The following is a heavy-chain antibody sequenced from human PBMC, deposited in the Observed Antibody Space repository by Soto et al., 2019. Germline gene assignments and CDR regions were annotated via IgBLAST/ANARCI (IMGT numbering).Heavy chain of an antibody. CDR3: ARDQVRVGEIVVVPAAPTIYAFDI. CDR2: IWYDGSNK. D-gene: IGHD2-2*01. V-gene: IGHV3-33*01. Sequence: PGGSLRLSCAASGFTFSSYGMHWVRQAPGKGLEWVAVIWYDGSNKYYADSVKGRFTISRDNSKNTLYLQMNSLRAEDTAVYYCARDQVRVGEIVVVPAAPTIYAFDIWGQGTMVTVSS. J-gene: IGHJ3*02. CDR1: GFTFSSYG.